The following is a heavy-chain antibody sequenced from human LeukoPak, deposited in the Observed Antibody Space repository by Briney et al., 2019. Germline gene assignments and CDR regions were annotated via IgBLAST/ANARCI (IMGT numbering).Heavy chain of an antibody. J-gene: IGHJ4*02. Sequence: SETLSLTCTVSGGSISSSSYYWGWIRQPPGKGLEWIGSIYYSGSTYYNPSLKSRVTISVDTPKNQFSLKLSSVTAADTAVYYCARQGPPQYYYDSSGYFDYWGQGTLVTVSS. CDR2: IYYSGST. CDR3: ARQGPPQYYYDSSGYFDY. CDR1: GGSISSSSYY. D-gene: IGHD3-22*01. V-gene: IGHV4-39*01.